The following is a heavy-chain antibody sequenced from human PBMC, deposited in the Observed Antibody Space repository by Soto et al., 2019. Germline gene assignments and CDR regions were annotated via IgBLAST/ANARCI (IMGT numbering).Heavy chain of an antibody. V-gene: IGHV3-30*04. D-gene: IGHD3-22*01. CDR2: ISNDGSNK. CDR1: GFTLSNYA. J-gene: IGHJ4*02. CDR3: ARAGGGYLDY. Sequence: QVQLVESGGGVVQPGRSLKLSCVASGFTLSNYALHWVRQAPGKGPEWMAFISNDGSNKLYADSVKGRFTISRDNSKNTLYLEMNSLRPEDTAVFYCARAGGGYLDYLGQGTLVTVSS.